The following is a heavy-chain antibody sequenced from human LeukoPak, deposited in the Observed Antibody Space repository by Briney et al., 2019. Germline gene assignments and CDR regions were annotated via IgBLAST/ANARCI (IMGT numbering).Heavy chain of an antibody. CDR3: AKARYYDSSGYYYLDAFGI. CDR2: ISWNSGSI. D-gene: IGHD3-22*01. CDR1: GFTLVDYA. V-gene: IGHV3-9*01. J-gene: IGHJ3*02. Sequence: GRSLRLSCAASGFTLVDYAMHWVRQAPGKGLEWVSGISWNSGSIGYADSVKGRFTISRDNAKNSLYLQMNRLRAEDTALYYCAKARYYDSSGYYYLDAFGIWGQGTMVTVSS.